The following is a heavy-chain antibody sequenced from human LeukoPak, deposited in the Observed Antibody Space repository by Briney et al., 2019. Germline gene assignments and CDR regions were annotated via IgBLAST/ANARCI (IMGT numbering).Heavy chain of an antibody. V-gene: IGHV1-18*01. D-gene: IGHD3-22*01. Sequence: ASVKVSCKASGYTFTSYDINWVRQATGQGLEWMGWISAYNGNTNYAQKLQGRVTVTTDTSTSTAYMELRSLRSDDTAVYYCARDHPYYYDSSGYYHPEYFDYWGQGTLVTVSS. CDR1: GYTFTSYD. CDR2: ISAYNGNT. J-gene: IGHJ4*02. CDR3: ARDHPYYYDSSGYYHPEYFDY.